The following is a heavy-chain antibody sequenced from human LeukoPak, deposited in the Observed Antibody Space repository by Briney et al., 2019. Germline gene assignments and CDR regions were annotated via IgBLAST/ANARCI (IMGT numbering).Heavy chain of an antibody. V-gene: IGHV1-2*02. Sequence: ASVKVSCKASGYTFTGYYTHWVRQAPGQGLEWMGWINPNSGGTNYAQKFQGRVTMTRDTSISTAYMELSSLRSEDTAVYYCARVSGYYYYYMDVWGKGTTVTVSS. CDR1: GYTFTGYY. J-gene: IGHJ6*03. CDR3: ARVSGYYYYYMDV. CDR2: INPNSGGT.